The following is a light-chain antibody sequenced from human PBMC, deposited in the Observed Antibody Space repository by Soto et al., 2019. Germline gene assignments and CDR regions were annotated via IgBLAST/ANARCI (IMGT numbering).Light chain of an antibody. CDR1: SSDVGAYNY. V-gene: IGLV2-14*03. CDR2: DVS. J-gene: IGLJ1*01. Sequence: QSVLTQPASVSGSPGQSITISCTGTSSDVGAYNYVSWYQQHPDKAPKLMIYDVSNRPSGVSNRFSGSKSGNTASLSISGLQAEDEADYYCSSYTGSNTLYVFGTGTKVTVL. CDR3: SSYTGSNTLYV.